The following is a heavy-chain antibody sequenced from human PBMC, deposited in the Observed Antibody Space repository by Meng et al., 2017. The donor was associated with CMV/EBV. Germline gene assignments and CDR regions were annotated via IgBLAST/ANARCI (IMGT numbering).Heavy chain of an antibody. V-gene: IGHV4-59*01. CDR1: GGSISGYY. J-gene: IGHJ6*02. D-gene: IGHD3-3*01. CDR3: ASGGWSGYFPPYYYYYGMDV. CDR2: IYYSGST. Sequence: SETLSLTCTVSGGSISGYYWSWIRQPPGKGLEWIGYIYYSGSTNYNPSLKSRVTISVDTSKNQFSLKLSSVTAADTAVYYCASGGWSGYFPPYYYYYGMDVWGQGTTVTVSS.